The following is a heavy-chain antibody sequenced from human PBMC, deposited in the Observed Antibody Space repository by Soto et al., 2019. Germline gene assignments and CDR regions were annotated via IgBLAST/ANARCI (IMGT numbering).Heavy chain of an antibody. CDR1: GYTFTNYY. Sequence: GASVKVSCKASGYTFTNYYMHWVRQAPGQGLEWMGGIIPIFGTANYAQKFQGRVTITADKSTSTAYMELSSLRSEDTAVYYCARDNIVVVPAAMRDYYYYYGMDVWGQGTTVTVSS. CDR3: ARDNIVVVPAAMRDYYYYYGMDV. J-gene: IGHJ6*02. CDR2: IIPIFGTA. V-gene: IGHV1-69*06. D-gene: IGHD2-2*01.